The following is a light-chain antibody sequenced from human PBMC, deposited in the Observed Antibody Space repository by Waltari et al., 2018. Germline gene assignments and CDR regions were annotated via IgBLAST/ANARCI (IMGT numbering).Light chain of an antibody. J-gene: IGKJ1*01. V-gene: IGKV1-5*01. Sequence: DVQMTQSPSTLSASPGDKVTITCRASQSVSKWVAWYQMKPGKAPKLLIYETSTLDGGVPSRFSGSGSETEFTLTISSLQPDDFGSYHCQQYNTFTGSFGQGTKVEV. CDR3: QQYNTFTGS. CDR1: QSVSKW. CDR2: ETS.